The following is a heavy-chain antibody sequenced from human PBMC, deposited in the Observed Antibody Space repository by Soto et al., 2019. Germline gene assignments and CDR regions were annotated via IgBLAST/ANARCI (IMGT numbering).Heavy chain of an antibody. J-gene: IGHJ5*02. CDR2: MYYRGST. CDR3: ARPYSTSGDWFDP. V-gene: IGHV4-59*08. D-gene: IGHD6-6*01. Sequence: SETLSLTCTVSGGSISSYHWSWIRQSPGKGLEWIGNMYYRGSTNYNPSLKSLVTLSVDTSKNQLSLDLSSVTAADTAVYYCARPYSTSGDWFDPWGQGTLVTVSS. CDR1: GGSISSYH.